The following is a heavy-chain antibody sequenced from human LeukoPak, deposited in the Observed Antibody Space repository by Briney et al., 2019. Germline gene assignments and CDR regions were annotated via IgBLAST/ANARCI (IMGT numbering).Heavy chain of an antibody. V-gene: IGHV4-34*01. CDR2: INHSGST. CDR1: GGSFSGYY. CDR3: ARDSGAAGPLDAFDI. D-gene: IGHD6-13*01. Sequence: SETLSLTCAVYGGSFSGYYWSWIRQPPGKGLEWIGEINHSGSTNYNPSLKSRVTISVDTSKNQFSLKLSSVTAADTAVYYCARDSGAAGPLDAFDIWGQGTMVTVSS. J-gene: IGHJ3*02.